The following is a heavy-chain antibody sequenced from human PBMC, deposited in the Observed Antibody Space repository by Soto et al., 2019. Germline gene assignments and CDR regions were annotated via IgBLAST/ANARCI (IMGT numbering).Heavy chain of an antibody. J-gene: IGHJ6*02. CDR2: ISYDGSNK. CDR1: GFTFSSYG. CDR3: AKGLGYSGYDPGYYYYGMDV. Sequence: SLRLSCAASGFTFSSYGMHWVRQAPGKGLEWVAVISYDGSNKYYADSVKGRFTISRDNSKNTLYLQMNSLRAEDTAVYYCAKGLGYSGYDPGYYYYGMDVWGQGTTVTVSS. D-gene: IGHD5-12*01. V-gene: IGHV3-30*18.